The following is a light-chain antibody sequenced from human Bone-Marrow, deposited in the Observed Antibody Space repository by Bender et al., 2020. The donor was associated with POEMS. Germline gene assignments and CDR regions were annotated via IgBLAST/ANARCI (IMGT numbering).Light chain of an antibody. V-gene: IGLV3-21*02. Sequence: SYVLTQPPSVSVAPGQTARITCGGNNIGSKSVHWYQQKPGQAPVLVVYDDDDRPSGIPERFSGSNSGNTATLTISRVGAGDEADYYCQVWDSSSDRVVFGGGTKLSVL. CDR1: NIGSKS. CDR3: QVWDSSSDRVV. J-gene: IGLJ2*01. CDR2: DDD.